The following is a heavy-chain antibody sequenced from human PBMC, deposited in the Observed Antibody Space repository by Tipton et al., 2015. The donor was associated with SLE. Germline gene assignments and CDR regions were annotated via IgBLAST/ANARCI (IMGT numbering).Heavy chain of an antibody. Sequence: TLSLTCAVSGYSISSGYYWGWIRQPPGKGLEWIGEINHSGSTNYNPSLKSRVTISVDTSKNQFSLKLSSVTAADTAVYYCAGQLGADAFDIWGQGTMVTVSS. V-gene: IGHV4-38-2*01. D-gene: IGHD7-27*01. CDR1: GYSISSGYY. CDR3: AGQLGADAFDI. CDR2: INHSGST. J-gene: IGHJ3*02.